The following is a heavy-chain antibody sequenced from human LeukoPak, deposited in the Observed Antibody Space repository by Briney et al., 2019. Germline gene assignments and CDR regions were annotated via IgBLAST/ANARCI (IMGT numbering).Heavy chain of an antibody. CDR3: AIQSTGDRGYYFDH. J-gene: IGHJ4*02. V-gene: IGHV1-69*01. D-gene: IGHD7-27*01. Sequence: SVTVSCKASGGTFISYAISWVRQAPGQGLEWMGGIIPIFGTANYAQKFQGRVTITADESTSTAYMELSSLRSEDTAVYYCAIQSTGDRGYYFDHWGQGTLVTVSS. CDR2: IIPIFGTA. CDR1: GGTFISYA.